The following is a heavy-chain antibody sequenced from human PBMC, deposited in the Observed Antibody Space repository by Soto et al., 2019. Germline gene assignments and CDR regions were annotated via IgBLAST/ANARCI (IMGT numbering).Heavy chain of an antibody. Sequence: QITLKESGPTLVKPTQTLTLTCTFSGFSLPTDRVGVGWIRQPPGKALEWLAVIYWDDSKTYSPSLQSRLNITTDSDKNQVALTMTDMDPVDTATYYCAHAYGGRSLYWGQGTLVTVSS. CDR3: AHAYGGRSLY. V-gene: IGHV2-5*02. CDR2: IYWDDSK. CDR1: GFSLPTDRVG. J-gene: IGHJ4*02. D-gene: IGHD1-26*01.